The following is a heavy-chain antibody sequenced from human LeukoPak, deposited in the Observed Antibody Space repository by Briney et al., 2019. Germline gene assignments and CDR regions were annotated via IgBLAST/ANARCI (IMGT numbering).Heavy chain of an antibody. CDR3: ARAPXIAVPGAPPGKN. Sequence: SETLSLTCAVYGGSFSDYYWXXXRQPPXKGXXXXXXINXXGXXXXXXXLEXRVXXXXDXSRNQFSLELTSVTAADTAVYYCARAPXIAVPGAPPGKNWGQGTLVTVSS. D-gene: IGHD6-19*01. CDR1: GGSFSDYY. J-gene: IGHJ4*02. CDR2: INXXGXX. V-gene: IGHV4-34*01.